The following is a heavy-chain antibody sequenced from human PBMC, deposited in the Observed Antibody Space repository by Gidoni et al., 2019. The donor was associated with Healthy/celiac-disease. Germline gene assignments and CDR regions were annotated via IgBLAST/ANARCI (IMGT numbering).Heavy chain of an antibody. CDR3: STVYRVIVVVP. CDR1: GFPFSNAW. J-gene: IGHJ5*02. Sequence: EVQLVESGGGLVKPGGSLRLSWATSGFPFSNAWMSWVRQAPGKGLEWVGRIKSKTDGGTTDYAAPVKGRFTISRDDSKNTLYLQMNSLKTEDTAVYYCSTVYRVIVVVPWGQGTLVTVSS. CDR2: IKSKTDGGTT. D-gene: IGHD3-22*01. V-gene: IGHV3-15*01.